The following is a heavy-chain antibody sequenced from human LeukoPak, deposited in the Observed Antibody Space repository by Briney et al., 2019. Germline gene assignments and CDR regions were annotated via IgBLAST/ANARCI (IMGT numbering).Heavy chain of an antibody. Sequence: GGSLRLSCAASGITFSSYGMHWVRQAPGKGLEWVAFIRYDGSNKYYADSVKGRFTISRDNSKNTLYLQMNSLRAEDTAVYYCAKEGTFEYSSSSCAFDIWGQGTMVTVSS. V-gene: IGHV3-30*02. CDR3: AKEGTFEYSSSSCAFDI. CDR2: IRYDGSNK. J-gene: IGHJ3*02. CDR1: GITFSSYG. D-gene: IGHD6-6*01.